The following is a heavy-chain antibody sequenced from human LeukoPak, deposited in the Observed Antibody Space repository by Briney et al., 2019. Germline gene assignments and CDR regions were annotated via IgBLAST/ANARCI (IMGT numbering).Heavy chain of an antibody. CDR3: ARVLGTRGYAF. J-gene: IGHJ4*02. D-gene: IGHD1-1*01. CDR1: GYTFSDHY. CDR2: INPNDGVA. V-gene: IGHV1-2*02. Sequence: ASVKVSCKASGYTFSDHYLHCVRQVPGQGLECLGWINPNDGVATYAQRFQDRVTVTRDTSTNTAYMELSRLRSDDTAVYYCARVLGTRGYAFWGQGTLVTVSS.